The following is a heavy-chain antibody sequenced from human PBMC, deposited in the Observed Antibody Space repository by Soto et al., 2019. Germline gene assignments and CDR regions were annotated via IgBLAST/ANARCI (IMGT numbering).Heavy chain of an antibody. Sequence: QVQLQESGPGLMKPSQTLSLTCTVSGGSISSGGYYWSWIRQHPGKGLEWIGYIYYSGSTYYNPSLKSRVTISVDTSKNQFSLKLSSVTAADTAVYYCARDCSGGSCYSEHAFDIWGQGTMVTVSS. D-gene: IGHD2-15*01. CDR1: GGSISSGGYY. J-gene: IGHJ3*02. CDR3: ARDCSGGSCYSEHAFDI. V-gene: IGHV4-31*03. CDR2: IYYSGST.